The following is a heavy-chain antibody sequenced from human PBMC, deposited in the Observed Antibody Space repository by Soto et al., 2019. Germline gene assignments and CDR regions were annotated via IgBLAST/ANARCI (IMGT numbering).Heavy chain of an antibody. CDR3: ARGDRGGSGSPASYYYSGLDV. D-gene: IGHD3-10*01. CDR2: VSAGGDMT. J-gene: IGHJ6*02. V-gene: IGHV3-23*01. CDR1: GFTLNSYA. Sequence: DVQVLESGGDLVQPGGSRRLSCAASGFTLNSYAMSWVGKPPGKGLEWVSSVSAGGDMTYYSDSVKGRFTISRDNSNNALFLQMNSLRIEDTALYYCARGDRGGSGSPASYYYSGLDVWGQGTTVTVS.